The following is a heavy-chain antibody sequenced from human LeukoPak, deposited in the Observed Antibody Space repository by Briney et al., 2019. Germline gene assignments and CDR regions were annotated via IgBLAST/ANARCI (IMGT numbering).Heavy chain of an antibody. CDR3: ARRPLGYCSSTSCPTPYYFDY. Sequence: GSLRLSCAASGFTFSSYAMSWIRQPPGKGLEWIGEINHSGSTNYSPSLKSRVTISVDTSKNQFSLKLSSVTAADTAVYYCARRPLGYCSSTSCPTPYYFDYWGQGTLVTVSS. V-gene: IGHV4-34*01. CDR2: INHSGST. J-gene: IGHJ4*02. CDR1: GFTFSSYA. D-gene: IGHD2-2*01.